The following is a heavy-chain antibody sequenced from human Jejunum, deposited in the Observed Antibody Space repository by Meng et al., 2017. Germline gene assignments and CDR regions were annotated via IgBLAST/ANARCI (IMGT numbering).Heavy chain of an antibody. CDR2: ISSSSRTI. J-gene: IGHJ5*02. CDR3: ATASRGVDNCFDP. CDR1: GFTFNDYY. V-gene: IGHV3-11*01. D-gene: IGHD2-15*01. Sequence: GGSGGVLVQPGGSLRLPCVGSGFTFNDYYMGWIRQAPGKGLEWVSYISSSSRTIYYADSVKGRFTISRDNAQNSLFLQMNSLRPEDSGLYYCATASRGVDNCFDPWGQGALVTVSS.